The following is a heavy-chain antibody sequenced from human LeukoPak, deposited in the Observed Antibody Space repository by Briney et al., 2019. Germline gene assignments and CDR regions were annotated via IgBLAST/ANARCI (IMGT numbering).Heavy chain of an antibody. CDR1: GGTFSSYA. CDR3: ARDPGPPPFDP. J-gene: IGHJ5*02. Sequence: GASVKVSCKASGGTFSSYAISWVRQAPGQGLEWMGGIIPIFGTANYAQKFQGRVTITADESTSTAYMELRSLRSDDTAVYYCARDPGPPPFDPWGQGTLVTVSS. CDR2: IIPIFGTA. V-gene: IGHV1-69*13.